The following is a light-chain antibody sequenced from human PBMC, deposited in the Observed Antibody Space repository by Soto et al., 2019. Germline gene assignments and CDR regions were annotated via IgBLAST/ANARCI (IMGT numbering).Light chain of an antibody. CDR3: QQDGSSPWT. CDR1: QSVSSSY. CDR2: AAS. V-gene: IGKV3D-20*01. J-gene: IGKJ1*01. Sequence: EIVLTQSPSTLSLSPGDRATLSCGASQSVSSSYLAWYQQKPGLAPMLLINAASSRATGIPDRFSGSGSGTDFTLTISKLEPEDFAVFYCQQDGSSPWTFGPGTKVEIK.